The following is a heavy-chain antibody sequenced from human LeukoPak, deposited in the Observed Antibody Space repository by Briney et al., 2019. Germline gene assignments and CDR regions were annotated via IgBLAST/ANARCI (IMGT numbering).Heavy chain of an antibody. V-gene: IGHV3-48*03. Sequence: GGSLRLSCAASGFTFSSYEMNWLRQAPGKGLEWISYISSSGNTIYYTDSVKGRFTISRDNAKNSLYLQMNSLRAEDTAVYYCARDAPDYWGQGTLVTVSS. CDR1: GFTFSSYE. J-gene: IGHJ4*02. CDR2: ISSSGNTI. CDR3: ARDAPDY.